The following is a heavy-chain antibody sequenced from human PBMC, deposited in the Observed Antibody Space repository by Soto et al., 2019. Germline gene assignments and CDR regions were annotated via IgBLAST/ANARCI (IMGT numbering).Heavy chain of an antibody. CDR2: IYYSGST. V-gene: IGHV4-59*11. CDR3: ARGGWSNDY. D-gene: IGHD6-19*01. J-gene: IGHJ4*02. Sequence: QVQLQESGPGLVKSSETLSLTCTVSGGSISSHYWSWIRQPPGKGLEWIGYIYYSGSTKYNPSLESRATISGDTSKNQFSLKLRSMTAADTAVYYCARGGWSNDYWGQGTLVTVSS. CDR1: GGSISSHY.